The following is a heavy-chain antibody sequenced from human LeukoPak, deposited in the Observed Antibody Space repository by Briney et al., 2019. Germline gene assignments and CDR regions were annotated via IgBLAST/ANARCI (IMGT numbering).Heavy chain of an antibody. D-gene: IGHD1-26*01. CDR3: ARDGPRSRYSVTWARNFDY. CDR2: ISAYNGNT. J-gene: IGHJ4*02. V-gene: IGHV1-18*01. Sequence: GASVKVSCKASGGTFSSYAISWVRQAPGQGLEWMGWISAYNGNTNYAQKLQGRVTMTTDTSTSTAYMELRSLRSDDTAVYYCARDGPRSRYSVTWARNFDYWGQGTLVTVSS. CDR1: GGTFSSYA.